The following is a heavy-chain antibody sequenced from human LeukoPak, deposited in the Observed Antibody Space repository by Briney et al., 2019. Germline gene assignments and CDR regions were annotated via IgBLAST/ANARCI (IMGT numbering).Heavy chain of an antibody. V-gene: IGHV1-69*06. Sequence: SVKVSCKASGGTFSSYAISWVRQAPGQGLEWMGGIIPIFGTANYAQKFQGRVTITGDKSTSAAYMELSSLRSEDTAVYYCARTYYDILTGYYRYYYYYGMDVWGKGTTVTVSS. J-gene: IGHJ6*04. CDR3: ARTYYDILTGYYRYYYYYGMDV. D-gene: IGHD3-9*01. CDR2: IIPIFGTA. CDR1: GGTFSSYA.